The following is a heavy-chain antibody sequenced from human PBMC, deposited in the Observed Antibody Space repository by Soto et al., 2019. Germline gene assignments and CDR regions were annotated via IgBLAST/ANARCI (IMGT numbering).Heavy chain of an antibody. CDR2: IYPGDSDT. D-gene: IGHD2-2*01. J-gene: IGHJ4*02. CDR1: GYSVTNYW. V-gene: IGHV5-51*01. CDR3: ARRHCSSTSCYFGDY. Sequence: LKISCKGSGYSVTNYWIGWVRQMPGKGLEWMGIIYPGDSDTRYSPSFQGQVTISADKSISTAYLQWSSLKASDTAMYYCARRHCSSTSCYFGDYWGQGTLVTVSS.